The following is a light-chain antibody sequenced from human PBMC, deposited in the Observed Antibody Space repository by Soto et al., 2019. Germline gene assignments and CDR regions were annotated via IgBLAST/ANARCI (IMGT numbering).Light chain of an antibody. CDR2: DAS. CDR1: QSVSTF. Sequence: EIVMTQSPATLSVSTWERATLSFMASQSVSTFLAWYQHKPGQAPRLLIYDASNRATGIPVRFSGSGSGTDFTLTISSLEPDDFTVYYCQQHSDWPLTFGGGTKVDIK. J-gene: IGKJ4*01. CDR3: QQHSDWPLT. V-gene: IGKV3-11*01.